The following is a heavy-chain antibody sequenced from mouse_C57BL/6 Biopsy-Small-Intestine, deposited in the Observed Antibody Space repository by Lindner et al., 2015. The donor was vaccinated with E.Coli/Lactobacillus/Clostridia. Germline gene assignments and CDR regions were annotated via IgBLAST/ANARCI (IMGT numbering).Heavy chain of an antibody. CDR1: GDRFSSYA. Sequence: SVKVSCKASGDRFSSYAISWVRQAPGQGLEWTGGIIPIFGTANYAQKFQGRVTITADESATTAYMELSSLRSEDTAVYYCAARIAADIYWYSDLWGRGTLVTVSS. V-gene: IGHV1-81*01. CDR2: IIPIFGTA. J-gene: IGHJ1*01. CDR3: AARIAADIYWYSDL. D-gene: IGHD6-1*01.